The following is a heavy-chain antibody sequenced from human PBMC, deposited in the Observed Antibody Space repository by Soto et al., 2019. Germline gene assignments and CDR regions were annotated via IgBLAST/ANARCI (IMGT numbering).Heavy chain of an antibody. CDR2: IYSSGST. D-gene: IGHD2-15*01. V-gene: IGHV3-66*01. CDR3: ARDTWGVVVAATDYYYYGMDV. J-gene: IGHJ6*02. Sequence: EVQLVESGGGLVQPGGSLRLSCAASGFTVSSNYMSWVRQAPGKGLEWVSVIYSSGSTYYADSVKGRFTISRDNSKNTLYLQMNSLRAEDTAVYYCARDTWGVVVAATDYYYYGMDVWGQGTTVTVSS. CDR1: GFTVSSNY.